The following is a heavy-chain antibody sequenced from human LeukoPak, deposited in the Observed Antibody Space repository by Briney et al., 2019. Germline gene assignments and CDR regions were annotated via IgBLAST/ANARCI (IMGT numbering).Heavy chain of an antibody. Sequence: SETLSLTCTVSGGSISSGDYYWSSIRQPPGKGLEWIGYIYYSGSTYYNPSLKSRVTISVDTSKNQFSLKLSTVTAADTAVYYCARDSEWLWLRYWGQGTLVTVSS. CDR1: GGSISSGDYY. CDR2: IYYSGST. D-gene: IGHD5-18*01. J-gene: IGHJ4*02. CDR3: ARDSEWLWLRY. V-gene: IGHV4-30-4*08.